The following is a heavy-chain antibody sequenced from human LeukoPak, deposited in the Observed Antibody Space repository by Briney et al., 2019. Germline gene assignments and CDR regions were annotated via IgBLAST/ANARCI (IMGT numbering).Heavy chain of an antibody. CDR3: ARRLTWGPRGYYYMDV. CDR1: GGSMSSYY. D-gene: IGHD7-27*01. J-gene: IGHJ6*03. CDR2: IYYSGST. Sequence: SETLSLTCTVSGGSMSSYYWSWIRQPPGKGLEWIGYIYYSGSTNYNPSLKSRVTISVDTSKNQFSLKLSSVTAADTAVYYCARRLTWGPRGYYYMDVWGKGTTVTVSS. V-gene: IGHV4-59*01.